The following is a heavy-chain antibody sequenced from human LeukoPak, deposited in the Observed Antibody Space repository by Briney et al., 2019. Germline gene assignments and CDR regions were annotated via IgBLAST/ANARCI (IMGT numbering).Heavy chain of an antibody. J-gene: IGHJ4*02. Sequence: GGSLRLSCVGSGFTFSSCAMIWVRQTPGKGLEWVSVISGTGGTTYDADSVKGRFTISRENSKNTLYLQMNGLRAEDTAVYYCVKSPLNLGYCSGGSCHYFDYWGQGTLVTVSS. V-gene: IGHV3-23*01. D-gene: IGHD2-15*01. CDR2: ISGTGGTT. CDR3: VKSPLNLGYCSGGSCHYFDY. CDR1: GFTFSSCA.